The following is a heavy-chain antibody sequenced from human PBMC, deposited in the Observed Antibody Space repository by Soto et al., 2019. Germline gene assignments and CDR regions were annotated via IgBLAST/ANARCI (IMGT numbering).Heavy chain of an antibody. D-gene: IGHD2-21*02. CDR2: ISGYNSNT. CDR1: GYTFTNYG. J-gene: IGHJ4*02. Sequence: QVQLVQSGGEVKKPGASVKVSCKTFGYTFTNYGITWVRQAPGQGLEWIGWISGYNSNTDYAQKFQGRVTMTKDTRTGTAHMELRSMRVDDTAIYSWARERQCEPLPYWGQGNPVFVSS. CDR3: ARERQCEPLPY. V-gene: IGHV1-18*01.